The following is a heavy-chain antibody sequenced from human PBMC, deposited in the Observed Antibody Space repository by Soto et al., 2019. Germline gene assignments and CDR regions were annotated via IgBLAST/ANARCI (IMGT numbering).Heavy chain of an antibody. J-gene: IGHJ5*02. CDR1: GFTFSSYG. CDR3: ARDSRQLAEWSRFDP. CDR2: IWYDGSNK. V-gene: IGHV3-33*01. D-gene: IGHD6-6*01. Sequence: QVQLVESGGGVVQPGRSLRLSCAASGFTFSSYGMHWVRQAPGKGLEWVAVIWYDGSNKYYADSVKGRFTISRDNSKNTLYLQMNSLRAEHTAVYYCARDSRQLAEWSRFDPWGQGTLVTVSS.